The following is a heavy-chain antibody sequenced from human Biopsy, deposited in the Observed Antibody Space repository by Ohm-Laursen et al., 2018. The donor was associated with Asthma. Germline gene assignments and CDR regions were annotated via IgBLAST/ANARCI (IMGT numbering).Heavy chain of an antibody. D-gene: IGHD3-10*01. V-gene: IGHV1-18*01. CDR2: ISVYNGNT. J-gene: IGHJ6*02. Sequence: GSSVKVSCKTSGYTFNSAGITWVRQAPGQGLEWTGWISVYNGNTKVAQKPQDRVTMITDTSTSTAYMELRSLRSDDTAVYFCARAVDYSHYYGIDVWGQGTTVTVS. CDR3: ARAVDYSHYYGIDV. CDR1: GYTFNSAG.